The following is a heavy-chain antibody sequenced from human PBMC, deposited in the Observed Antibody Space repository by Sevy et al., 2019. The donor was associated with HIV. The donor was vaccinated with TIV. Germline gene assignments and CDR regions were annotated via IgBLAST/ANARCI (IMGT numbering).Heavy chain of an antibody. Sequence: ASVKVSCKASGYTFTSYDINWVRQATGQGLEGMGWMNPNSGNTGYAQKFQGRVTMTRHTSISTAYMELSSLRSEDTAVYYCARGEEVRGFADYWGQGTLVTVSS. V-gene: IGHV1-8*02. CDR3: ARGEEVRGFADY. CDR2: MNPNSGNT. J-gene: IGHJ4*02. CDR1: GYTFTSYD. D-gene: IGHD3-10*01.